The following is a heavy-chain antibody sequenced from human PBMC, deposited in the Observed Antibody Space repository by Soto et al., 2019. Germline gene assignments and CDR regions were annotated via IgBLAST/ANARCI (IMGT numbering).Heavy chain of an antibody. J-gene: IGHJ4*02. CDR2: ISVSDAFI. V-gene: IGHV3-23*01. CDR1: GFNVGAFA. D-gene: IGHD1-20*01. CDR3: TRETVAGITGLDY. Sequence: EVQLLESGGDLVQPGGSLRLSCAASGFNVGAFAVNWVRQATGKGLEWVSGISVSDAFIYYADSMRGRFSISRDASENILYLQMNSLRVDDTALYYCTRETVAGITGLDYWGPGTLVTVSS.